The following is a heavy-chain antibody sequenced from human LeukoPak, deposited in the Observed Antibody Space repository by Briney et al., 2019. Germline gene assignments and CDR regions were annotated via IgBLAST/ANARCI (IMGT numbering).Heavy chain of an antibody. CDR1: GGSISSSSYY. CDR2: IYYSGST. Sequence: SETLSLTCTVSGGSISSSSYYWGWIRQPPGKGLEWIGSIYYSGSTYYNPSLKSRVTISVDTSKNQFSLKLSSVTAADTAVYYCARAGRVTGYSSVEGDWFDYWGQGTLVTVSS. J-gene: IGHJ4*02. CDR3: ARAGRVTGYSSVEGDWFDY. V-gene: IGHV4-39*01. D-gene: IGHD6-19*01.